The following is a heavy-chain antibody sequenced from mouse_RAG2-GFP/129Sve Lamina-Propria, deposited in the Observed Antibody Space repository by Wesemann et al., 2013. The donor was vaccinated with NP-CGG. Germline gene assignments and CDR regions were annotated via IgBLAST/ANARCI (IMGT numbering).Heavy chain of an antibody. J-gene: IGHJ3*01. CDR3: ARGDYDDEGAWFAY. Sequence: EYAGYISYSGSTYYNPSLKSRISITRDTSKNQYYLQLNSVTTEDTATYYCARGDYDDEGAWFAYWGQGTLVTVSA. V-gene: IGHV3-8*01. CDR2: ISYSGST. D-gene: IGHD2-4*01.